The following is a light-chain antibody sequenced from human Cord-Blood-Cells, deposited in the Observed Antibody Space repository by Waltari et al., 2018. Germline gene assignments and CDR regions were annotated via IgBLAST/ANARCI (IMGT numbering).Light chain of an antibody. J-gene: IGKJ1*01. V-gene: IGKV3-15*01. CDR2: GAS. Sequence: EIVMTQSPATLSVSQGERATLSCRASQSVRSNLAWYQQKPCQAPRLLIYGASTRATGIPARFSGSGSGTEFTLTISSLQSEDFAVYYCQQYNNWPPGTFGQGTKVEIK. CDR3: QQYNNWPPGT. CDR1: QSVRSN.